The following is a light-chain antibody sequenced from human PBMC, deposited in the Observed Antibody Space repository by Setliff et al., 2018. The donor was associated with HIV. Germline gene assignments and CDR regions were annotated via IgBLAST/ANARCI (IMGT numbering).Light chain of an antibody. CDR3: SSYTSIYTYV. J-gene: IGLJ1*01. Sequence: QSVLTQPDSVSGSPGQSITMSCTGTSSDVGGYNYVSWYQQHPGKAPKLIIYEVSNRPSGVSNRFSGSKSGNTASLTISGLQAEDEADYYCSSYTSIYTYVFGTGTKVTVL. V-gene: IGLV2-14*01. CDR2: EVS. CDR1: SSDVGGYNY.